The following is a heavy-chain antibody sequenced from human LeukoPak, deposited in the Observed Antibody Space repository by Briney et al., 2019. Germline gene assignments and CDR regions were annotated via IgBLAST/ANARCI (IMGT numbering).Heavy chain of an antibody. D-gene: IGHD3-10*01. Sequence: GGSLRLSCAASGFTFSSYWMSWVRQAPGKGLEGVANIKQDGSEKYYVDSVKGRFTISRDNAKNSLYLQMNSLRAEDTAVYYCARAAITMVRGPYDYWGQGTLVTVSS. CDR3: ARAAITMVRGPYDY. CDR2: IKQDGSEK. J-gene: IGHJ4*02. CDR1: GFTFSSYW. V-gene: IGHV3-7*01.